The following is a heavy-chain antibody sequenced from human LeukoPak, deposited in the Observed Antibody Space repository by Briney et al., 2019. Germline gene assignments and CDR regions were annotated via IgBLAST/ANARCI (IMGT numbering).Heavy chain of an antibody. J-gene: IGHJ1*01. Sequence: GGSLRLSCAASGFTFSNYAMNWVRQAPGQGLDWVSAISDSGVTAYYADSVKGRFTISRDNSKSTLYLQMNSLRAEDTAVYYCAQQVGYCSSGSCYFTYWGQGTLVTVSS. CDR1: GFTFSNYA. CDR3: AQQVGYCSSGSCYFTY. V-gene: IGHV3-23*01. D-gene: IGHD2-15*01. CDR2: ISDSGVTA.